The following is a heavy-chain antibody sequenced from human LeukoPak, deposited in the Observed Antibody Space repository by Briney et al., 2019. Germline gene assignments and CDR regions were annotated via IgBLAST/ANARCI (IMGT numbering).Heavy chain of an antibody. CDR2: INQDGSQK. Sequence: GGSLRLSCAVTGFTFSSYWMSWFRQAPGKGLEWVANINQDGSQKFSVDSVKGRFTISRDNAKNSLSLQMNSLRVEDTAVYYCARDWFDGDYDRFDYWGQGTLVTVSS. D-gene: IGHD4-17*01. V-gene: IGHV3-7*03. CDR1: GFTFSSYW. J-gene: IGHJ4*02. CDR3: ARDWFDGDYDRFDY.